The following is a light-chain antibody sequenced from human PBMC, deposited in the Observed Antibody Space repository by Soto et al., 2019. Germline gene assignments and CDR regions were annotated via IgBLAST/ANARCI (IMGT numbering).Light chain of an antibody. V-gene: IGKV1-39*01. J-gene: IGKJ5*01. CDR2: AAS. CDR1: QSISSY. CDR3: QQSYSTPPLT. Sequence: DIQMTQSPSSLSASVGDRVTITCRASQSISSYLNWYQQKPGKAPKLLIYAASSLQSGVPSRFSGSGSGTDFTLNISSLQPEDFAAYYCQQSYSTPPLTFGQGTRLEIK.